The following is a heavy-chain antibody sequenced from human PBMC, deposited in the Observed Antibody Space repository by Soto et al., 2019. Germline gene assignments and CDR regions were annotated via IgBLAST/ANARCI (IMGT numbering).Heavy chain of an antibody. CDR2: IGTAGDT. Sequence: GGSLRLSCAASGFTFSSYDMHWVRQATGKGLEWVSAIGTAGDTYYPGSVKGRFTISRENAKNSLYLQMNSLRDEDTAVYYCARGRSYYYDSNGYYPWGQGTLVTVSS. J-gene: IGHJ5*02. CDR1: GFTFSSYD. CDR3: ARGRSYYYDSNGYYP. D-gene: IGHD3-22*01. V-gene: IGHV3-13*01.